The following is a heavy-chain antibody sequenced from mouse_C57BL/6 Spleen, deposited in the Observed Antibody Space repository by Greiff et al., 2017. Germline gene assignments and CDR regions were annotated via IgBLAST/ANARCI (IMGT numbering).Heavy chain of an antibody. CDR3: ARGSFDYGSSYKTWFAY. CDR2: ISTYYGDA. V-gene: IGHV1-67*01. J-gene: IGHJ3*01. Sequence: VQLQQSGPELVRPGVSVKISCKGSGYTFTDYAMPWVKQSHAKSLEWIGVISTYYGDASYNQKLKDKSTMTVDKSSSPTYMEIARLSSVDSAVYYCARGSFDYGSSYKTWFAYWGQGTLVTVSA. CDR1: GYTFTDYA. D-gene: IGHD1-1*01.